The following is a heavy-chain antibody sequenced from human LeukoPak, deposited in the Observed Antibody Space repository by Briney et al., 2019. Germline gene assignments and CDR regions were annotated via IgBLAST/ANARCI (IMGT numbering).Heavy chain of an antibody. Sequence: GESLRISCKGLGYSFTNYWISWVRQMPGKGLEWMGTIDPSDSYNNYSPSFQGHVTISADKSISTAYLQWSSLKASDTAMYYCARAYSRSRFDYWGQGTLVTVSS. CDR3: ARAYSRSRFDY. D-gene: IGHD6-6*01. J-gene: IGHJ4*02. CDR2: IDPSDSYN. CDR1: GYSFTNYW. V-gene: IGHV5-10-1*01.